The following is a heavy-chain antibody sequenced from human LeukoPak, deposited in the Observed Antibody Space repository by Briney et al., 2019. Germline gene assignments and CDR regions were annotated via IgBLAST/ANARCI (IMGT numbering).Heavy chain of an antibody. Sequence: PSETLSLTCTVSGVSMSSSPYYWGWIRQPPGKVLEWIGTIYDSGNTNYNPSLRSRLTISVDTSRNQFSLKLSSVTAADTAVYYCARRYYDPLSASGWYFDLWGRGTLVTVSS. CDR3: ARRYYDPLSASGWYFDL. D-gene: IGHD3-3*01. V-gene: IGHV4-39*01. J-gene: IGHJ2*01. CDR2: IYDSGNT. CDR1: GVSMSSSPYY.